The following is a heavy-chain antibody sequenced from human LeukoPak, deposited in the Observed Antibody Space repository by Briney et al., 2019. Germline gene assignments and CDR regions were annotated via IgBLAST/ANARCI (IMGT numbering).Heavy chain of an antibody. CDR3: ANEAIKIFDY. J-gene: IGHJ4*02. V-gene: IGHV3-23*01. Sequence: ETLSLTCTVSGGSISSYYWSWIRQAPGKGLEWVSAISGSGGSTYYADSVKGRFTISRDNSKNTLYLQMNSLRAEDTAVYYCANEAIKIFDYWGQGTLVTVSS. CDR1: GGSISSYY. CDR2: ISGSGGST.